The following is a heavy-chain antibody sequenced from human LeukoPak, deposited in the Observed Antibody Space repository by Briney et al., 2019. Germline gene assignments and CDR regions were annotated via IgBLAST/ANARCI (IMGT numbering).Heavy chain of an antibody. D-gene: IGHD1-26*01. CDR3: ARDKPRGSYYGSIFDS. CDR1: GFTFSSYW. Sequence: GGSLRLSCEASGFTFSSYWMSWVRQAPGKGLEWVANIRDDGGEIYYVDSVKGRFTISRDNAKSSLFLQMNSLRAEDAAVYYCARDKPRGSYYGSIFDSWGQGTLVTVSS. CDR2: IRDDGGEI. V-gene: IGHV3-7*01. J-gene: IGHJ4*02.